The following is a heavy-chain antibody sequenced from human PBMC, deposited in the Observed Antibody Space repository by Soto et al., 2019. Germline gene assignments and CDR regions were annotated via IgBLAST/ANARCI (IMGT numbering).Heavy chain of an antibody. Sequence: QVQLQQWGAGLLKPSETLSLTCAVNSESLSGYYWSWIRHSPGKGLEWIGEIDGSGNTNYSLSLKCRFAKSVDPSKSHFSLTLNAVSAAHTAAYYGVGARGQLVGLDYWGQGTLVTVSS. CDR3: VGARGQLVGLDY. J-gene: IGHJ4*02. CDR1: SESLSGYY. D-gene: IGHD1-26*01. CDR2: IDGSGNT. V-gene: IGHV4-34*01.